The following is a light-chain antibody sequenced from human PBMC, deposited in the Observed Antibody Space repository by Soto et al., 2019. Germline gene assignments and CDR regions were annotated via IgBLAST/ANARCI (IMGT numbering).Light chain of an antibody. CDR3: QQSYSTPQWT. Sequence: DIQMTQSPSSLSASVGDRVTITCRASQSISSYFNWYQQKPGKAPKLLIYAASSLQSGVPSRFSGNGSGTDFTLTNSSLQPEDFATYYCQQSYSTPQWTIGQGTKVEIK. J-gene: IGKJ1*01. CDR1: QSISSY. CDR2: AAS. V-gene: IGKV1-39*01.